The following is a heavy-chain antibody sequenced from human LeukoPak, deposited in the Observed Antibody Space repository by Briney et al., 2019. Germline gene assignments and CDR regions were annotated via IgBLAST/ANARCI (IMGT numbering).Heavy chain of an antibody. Sequence: SETLSLTCTVSGGSISSGDYYWSWIRQPPGKGLEWIGYIYYSGSTYYNPSLKSRVTISVDTSKNQFSLKLSSVTAADTAVYYCASGAITIFGVVNSFDYWGQGTLVTVSS. CDR2: IYYSGST. V-gene: IGHV4-30-4*01. D-gene: IGHD3-3*01. J-gene: IGHJ4*02. CDR1: GGSISSGDYY. CDR3: ASGAITIFGVVNSFDY.